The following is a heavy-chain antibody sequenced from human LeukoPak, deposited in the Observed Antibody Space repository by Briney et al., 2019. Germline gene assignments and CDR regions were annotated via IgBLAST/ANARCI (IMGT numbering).Heavy chain of an antibody. CDR2: ISWNSGSI. CDR3: AKAIAAYCGGDCYLEDAFDI. J-gene: IGHJ3*02. CDR1: VFTFDDYA. V-gene: IGHV3-9*01. D-gene: IGHD2-21*02. Sequence: GGSLRLSCAASVFTFDDYAMHWVRQAPGKGGEWGLGISWNSGSIGYADYVKGRFNISRDNAKSSLYLQMNSLRAEDTALYYCAKAIAAYCGGDCYLEDAFDIWGQGTMVTVSP.